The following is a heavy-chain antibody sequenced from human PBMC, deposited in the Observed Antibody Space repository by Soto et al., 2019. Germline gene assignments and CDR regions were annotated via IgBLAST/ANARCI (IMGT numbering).Heavy chain of an antibody. CDR1: GFTFSSYA. Sequence: GGSLRLSCAASGFTFSSYAMHWVRQAPGKGLEWVAVISYDGSNKYYADSVKGRFTISRDNSKNTLYLQMNSLRAEDTAVYYCAREKGRTRYFDYWGQGTLVTVSS. D-gene: IGHD1-1*01. J-gene: IGHJ4*02. V-gene: IGHV3-30-3*01. CDR3: AREKGRTRYFDY. CDR2: ISYDGSNK.